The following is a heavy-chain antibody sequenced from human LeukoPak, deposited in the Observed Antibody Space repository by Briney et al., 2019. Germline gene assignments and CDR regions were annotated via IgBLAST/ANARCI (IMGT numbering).Heavy chain of an antibody. V-gene: IGHV4-59*01. Sequence: SETLSLTCSVSGASINGFFWNWVRQTPEKGLEWIGYVSHRGATTSNPTLKSRVSITIDTSKSQISLTMTSVTAADSALYYCARDRRGSFYTFDLWGPGTTVPVS. J-gene: IGHJ6*02. D-gene: IGHD1-26*01. CDR3: ARDRRGSFYTFDL. CDR2: VSHRGAT. CDR1: GASINGFF.